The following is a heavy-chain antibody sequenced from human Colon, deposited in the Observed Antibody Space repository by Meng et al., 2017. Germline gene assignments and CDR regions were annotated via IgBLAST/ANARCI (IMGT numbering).Heavy chain of an antibody. CDR1: GASISSEAFY. D-gene: IGHD3-22*01. J-gene: IGHJ5*02. V-gene: IGHV4-31*03. CDR3: ARYRYDSSSYSNFFDP. CDR2: MHYSGIA. Sequence: APEPGLVNPPQTLSSTCTVSGASISSEAFYWGWIRQHPGKGLEWIGYMHYSGIANYNPSLNSRIAISVDTSKNHFSLKLSSVTAADTAVYYCARYRYDSSSYSNFFDPWGQGTLVTVSS.